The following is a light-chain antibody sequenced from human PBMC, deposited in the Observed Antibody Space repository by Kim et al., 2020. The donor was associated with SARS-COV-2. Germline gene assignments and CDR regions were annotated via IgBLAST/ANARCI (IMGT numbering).Light chain of an antibody. V-gene: IGLV3-1*01. J-gene: IGLJ2*01. CDR3: QAWDSSTVV. Sequence: SSELTQPPSVSVSPGQTASITCSGDRVGDKHPCWYQQKPGQSPVLVIYQDNKRPSGIPERFSGSNSGNTATLTISGTQAMDEADYYCQAWDSSTVVFGGG. CDR1: RVGDKH. CDR2: QDN.